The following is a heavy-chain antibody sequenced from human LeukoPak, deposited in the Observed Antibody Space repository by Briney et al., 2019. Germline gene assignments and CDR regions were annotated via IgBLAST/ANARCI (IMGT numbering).Heavy chain of an antibody. CDR3: ATYRQVLLPFES. CDR1: GFTFSTFA. CDR2: IFPSGGEI. Sequence: GGSLRLSCAASGFTFSTFAMIWVRQPPGKGLEWVSSIFPSGGEIHYADSVRGRFTISRANSKSTLSLQMNSLRAEDTAIYYCATYRQVLLPFESWGQGTLVTVS. D-gene: IGHD2-8*02. V-gene: IGHV3-23*01. J-gene: IGHJ4*02.